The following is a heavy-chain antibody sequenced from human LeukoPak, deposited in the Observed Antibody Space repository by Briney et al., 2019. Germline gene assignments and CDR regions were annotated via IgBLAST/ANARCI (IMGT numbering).Heavy chain of an antibody. CDR2: INPNSGGT. D-gene: IGHD3-16*02. CDR3: ARDPITFGGVIVIPEILGMDV. CDR1: GYTFTGYY. J-gene: IGHJ6*02. Sequence: ASVKVSCKASGYTFTGYYMLWVRQAPGQGLERMGWINPNSGGTNYAQKFQGRVTMTRDTSITTAYMELSRLRSDDTAVYYCARDPITFGGVIVIPEILGMDVWGQGTTVTVS. V-gene: IGHV1-2*02.